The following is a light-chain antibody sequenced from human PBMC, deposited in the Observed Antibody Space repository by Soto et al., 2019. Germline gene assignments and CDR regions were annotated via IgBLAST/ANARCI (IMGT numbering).Light chain of an antibody. V-gene: IGLV1-51*01. J-gene: IGLJ2*01. Sequence: QSVLTQPPSVSAAPGQKVTISCSGSSSNIGNNYVSWYQQLPGTAPKLLIYDNNKRPSGIPDRFSGSKSGTSGTLDITGLQTGDEADYYFATWDGSLPAEVFGGGTQLTVL. CDR1: SSNIGNNY. CDR2: DNN. CDR3: ATWDGSLPAEV.